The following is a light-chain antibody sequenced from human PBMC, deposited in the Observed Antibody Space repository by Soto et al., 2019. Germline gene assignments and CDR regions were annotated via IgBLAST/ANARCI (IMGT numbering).Light chain of an antibody. J-gene: IGKJ1*01. CDR3: QEYNSYTWT. CDR2: DAS. V-gene: IGKV1-5*01. Sequence: MTQSPATLSSTAGDRVTITCRASQSIGTWLAWYQHRPGKAPSILIYDASTLRSGVPSRFRGSGSGTEFTLTISSLKPDDFESFYCQEYNSYTWTFGQGTKVDI. CDR1: QSIGTW.